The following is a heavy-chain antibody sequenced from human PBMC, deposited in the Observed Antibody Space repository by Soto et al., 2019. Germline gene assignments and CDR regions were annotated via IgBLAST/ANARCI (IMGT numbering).Heavy chain of an antibody. D-gene: IGHD3-9*01. Sequence: ASVKVSCKVSGYTLTELSMHWVRQAPGKGLEWMGGFDPEDGETIYAQKFQGRVTMTEDTSTDTAYMELSSLRSEDTAVYYCATVGYYDILTGYYDYWGQGTLVTVS. J-gene: IGHJ4*02. CDR1: GYTLTELS. V-gene: IGHV1-24*01. CDR3: ATVGYYDILTGYYDY. CDR2: FDPEDGET.